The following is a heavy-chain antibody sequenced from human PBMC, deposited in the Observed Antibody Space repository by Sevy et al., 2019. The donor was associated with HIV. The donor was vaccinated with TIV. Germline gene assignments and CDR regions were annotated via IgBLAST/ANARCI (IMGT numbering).Heavy chain of an antibody. Sequence: ASVKVSCKASGYTFTGYYMHWVRQAPGQGLEWMGWINPNSGGTNYAQKFQGRVTMTRDTSISTAYMELSRLRSDDTAVYYCARAIRGGYYYDSSGYYDYWAQGTLVTVSS. D-gene: IGHD3-22*01. CDR1: GYTFTGYY. CDR2: INPNSGGT. J-gene: IGHJ4*02. V-gene: IGHV1-2*02. CDR3: ARAIRGGYYYDSSGYYDY.